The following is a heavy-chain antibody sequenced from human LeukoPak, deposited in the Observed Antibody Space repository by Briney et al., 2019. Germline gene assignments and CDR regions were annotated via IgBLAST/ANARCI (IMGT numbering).Heavy chain of an antibody. J-gene: IGHJ4*02. V-gene: IGHV1-18*01. CDR1: GYIFASYG. CDR3: ARDGYFDH. CDR2: ISAYNGDT. Sequence: ASVKVSRKASGYIFASYGISWVRQAPGQGLEWMGWISAYNGDTKYAQNLQGRVTLTTDTSTGTAYMEMRSLTSDDTALYYCARDGYFDHWGQGTLVTVSS.